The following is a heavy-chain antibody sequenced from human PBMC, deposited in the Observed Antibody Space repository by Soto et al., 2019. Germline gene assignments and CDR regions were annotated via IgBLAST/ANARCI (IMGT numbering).Heavy chain of an antibody. CDR3: ARGHHYGSGSSPDY. J-gene: IGHJ4*02. Sequence: QVQLVQSGAEVKKPGASVKVSCKASGYTFTNYDINWVRQATGQGLEWMGWMNPNSGNTGYAQKFQGRVSMTRNTSISTAYMELSRLRSEDTAVHFRARGHHYGSGSSPDYWGQGTLVTVSS. V-gene: IGHV1-8*01. D-gene: IGHD3-10*01. CDR2: MNPNSGNT. CDR1: GYTFTNYD.